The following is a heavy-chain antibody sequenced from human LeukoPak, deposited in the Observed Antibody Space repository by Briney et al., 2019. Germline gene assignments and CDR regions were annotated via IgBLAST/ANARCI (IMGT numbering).Heavy chain of an antibody. D-gene: IGHD3-22*01. J-gene: IGHJ6*02. Sequence: SETLSLTCTVSGGSISSYYWSWIRQPPGKGLEWLGYIYYSGSTNYNPSLKSRVTISVDTSKNQFSLKLSSVTAADTAVYYCARENYYDSSGYPGYYYYYGMDVWGQGTTVTVSS. CDR2: IYYSGST. CDR1: GGSISSYY. V-gene: IGHV4-59*01. CDR3: ARENYYDSSGYPGYYYYYGMDV.